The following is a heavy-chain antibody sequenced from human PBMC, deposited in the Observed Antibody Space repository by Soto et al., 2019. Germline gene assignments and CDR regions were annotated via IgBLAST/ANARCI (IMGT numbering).Heavy chain of an antibody. D-gene: IGHD6-13*01. Sequence: ASVKVSCKVSGYTLTELSMHWVRQAPGKGLEWMGGFDPEDGETIYAQKFQGRVTTTEDTSTDTAYMELSSLRSEDTAVYYCATHGQQLVGSWDYWGQGTLVTVSS. CDR2: FDPEDGET. J-gene: IGHJ4*02. CDR3: ATHGQQLVGSWDY. CDR1: GYTLTELS. V-gene: IGHV1-24*01.